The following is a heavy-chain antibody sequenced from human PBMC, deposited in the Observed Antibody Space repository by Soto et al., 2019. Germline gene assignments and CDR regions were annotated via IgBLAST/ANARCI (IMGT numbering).Heavy chain of an antibody. V-gene: IGHV3-21*06. J-gene: IGHJ6*02. Sequence: PGGSLRLSCTASGLIFSNYGMNWVRQAAGKRPEWASSISSGGEYIDYAGSEKGRLTIYRDNANNILYLQLTSLGVEDTAVYYCATDGAAGAVMGVWGQGTTSTVSS. D-gene: IGHD6-13*01. CDR1: GLIFSNYG. CDR3: ATDGAAGAVMGV. CDR2: ISSGGEYI.